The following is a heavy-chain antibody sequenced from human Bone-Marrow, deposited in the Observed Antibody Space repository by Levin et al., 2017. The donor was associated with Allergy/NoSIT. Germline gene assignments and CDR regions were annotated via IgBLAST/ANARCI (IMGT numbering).Heavy chain of an antibody. CDR3: AKGHSYNYYYYLDV. V-gene: IGHV3-23*01. Sequence: ASVKVSCAASGFTFSSHAMNWVRQAPGKGLEWVSALSGSGGGTFYADSVKGRFTISRDNSKNTLFLQMHSLRAEDTAVYYCAKGHSYNYYYYLDVWGKGTTVTVSS. CDR1: GFTFSSHA. J-gene: IGHJ6*03. CDR2: LSGSGGGT.